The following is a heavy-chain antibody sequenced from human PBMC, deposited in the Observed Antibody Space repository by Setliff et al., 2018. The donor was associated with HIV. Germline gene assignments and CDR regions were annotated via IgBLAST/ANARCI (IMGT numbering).Heavy chain of an antibody. D-gene: IGHD3-3*01. Sequence: SVKVSCKASGFTLTSSAMQWVRQARGQRLEWIGWIVVGSGNTNYAQKFQERVTITRDVSTSTAYMELSSLRSEDTAVYYCAAATYYDFWSGYEHWFDPWGQGTLVTVSS. V-gene: IGHV1-58*02. CDR1: GFTLTSSA. CDR2: IVVGSGNT. J-gene: IGHJ5*02. CDR3: AAATYYDFWSGYEHWFDP.